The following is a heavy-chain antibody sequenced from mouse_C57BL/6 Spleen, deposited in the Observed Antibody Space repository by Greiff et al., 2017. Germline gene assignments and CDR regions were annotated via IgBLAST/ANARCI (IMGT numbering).Heavy chain of an antibody. CDR3: AREEIYYYGSSYLYWYFDV. D-gene: IGHD1-1*01. CDR1: GYSITSGYY. Sequence: EVQLQQSGPGLVKPSQSLSLTCSVTGYSITSGYYWNWIRQFPGNKLEWMGYISYDGSNNYNPSLKNRISITRDTSKNQFFLKLNSVTTEDTATYYCAREEIYYYGSSYLYWYFDVWGTGTTVTVSS. J-gene: IGHJ1*03. V-gene: IGHV3-6*01. CDR2: ISYDGSN.